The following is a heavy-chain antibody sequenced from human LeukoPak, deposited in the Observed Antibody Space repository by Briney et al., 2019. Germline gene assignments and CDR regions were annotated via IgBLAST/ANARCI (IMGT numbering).Heavy chain of an antibody. Sequence: PSETLSLTCTVSGGSISSSSYYWGWIRQPPGKGLEWIGSIHYSGSTYYNPSLKSRVTISVDTSKNQFSLKLSSVTAADTAVYYCASGVYYYDSSGYYYLVSPFDYWGQGTLVTVSS. CDR2: IHYSGST. CDR1: GGSISSSSYY. J-gene: IGHJ4*02. CDR3: ASGVYYYDSSGYYYLVSPFDY. D-gene: IGHD3-22*01. V-gene: IGHV4-39*01.